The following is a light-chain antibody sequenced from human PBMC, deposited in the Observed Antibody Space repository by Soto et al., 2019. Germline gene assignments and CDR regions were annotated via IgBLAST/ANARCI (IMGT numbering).Light chain of an antibody. V-gene: IGLV2-11*01. Sequence: QSVLTQPRSVSGSPGQSVTISCTGTSSDVGYYNYVSWYQQYPGKAPKLMILQGYKRPSGVSNRFSGSKFGNTASLTISGLQAEDEAEYYCCAYAATYTYVFGTGTKVTVL. CDR3: CAYAATYTYV. J-gene: IGLJ1*01. CDR1: SSDVGYYNY. CDR2: QGY.